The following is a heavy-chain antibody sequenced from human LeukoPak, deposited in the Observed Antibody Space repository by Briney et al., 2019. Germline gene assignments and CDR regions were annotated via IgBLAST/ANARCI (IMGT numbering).Heavy chain of an antibody. CDR3: AARKVRGVWFYLDY. J-gene: IGHJ4*02. D-gene: IGHD3-10*01. CDR2: IYDDNT. Sequence: GGSLRLSCAASGFTFSSYAMSWVRQAPGKGLEWVSTIYDDNTYYADSVKGRFAISTDNSKNTLCLQMNSLRVEDTAVYFCAARKVRGVWFYLDYWGQGTLVTVSS. V-gene: IGHV3-23*01. CDR1: GFTFSSYA.